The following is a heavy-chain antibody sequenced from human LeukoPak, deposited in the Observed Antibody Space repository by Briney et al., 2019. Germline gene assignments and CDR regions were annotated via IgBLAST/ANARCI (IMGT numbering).Heavy chain of an antibody. J-gene: IGHJ4*02. Sequence: ASVTLSCKASGYTFTSYGISWVRQTHRQGLEWTGWISAYNGNTNYAEKLQGRVNITTDTSTSTGYMELRSLRSDDTAVYYCARDRPFRGSYPMRYFDYWGQGTLVTVSS. CDR3: ARDRPFRGSYPMRYFDY. CDR1: GYTFTSYG. V-gene: IGHV1-18*01. D-gene: IGHD1-26*01. CDR2: ISAYNGNT.